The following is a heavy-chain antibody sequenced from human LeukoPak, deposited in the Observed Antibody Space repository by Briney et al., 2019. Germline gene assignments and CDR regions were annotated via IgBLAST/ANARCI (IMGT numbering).Heavy chain of an antibody. V-gene: IGHV1-69*06. CDR3: ARAQTYYYGSGSYYSFDY. Sequence: ASVKVSCKASGGTFSSYAISWVRQAPGQGLEWMGGIIPIFGTAYYAQKFQGRVTITADKSTSTAYMELSSLRSEDTAVYYCARAQTYYYGSGSYYSFDYWGQGTLVTVSS. D-gene: IGHD3-10*01. J-gene: IGHJ4*02. CDR2: IIPIFGTA. CDR1: GGTFSSYA.